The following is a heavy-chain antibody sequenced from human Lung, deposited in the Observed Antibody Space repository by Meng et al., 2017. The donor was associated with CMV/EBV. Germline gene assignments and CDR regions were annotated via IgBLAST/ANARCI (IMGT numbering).Heavy chain of an antibody. CDR1: GGTFSSYA. J-gene: IGHJ5*02. CDR3: ASRTGTPKRGCKWFDP. CDR2: IIPILGIA. Sequence: SXXVSXXASGGTFSSYAISWVRQAPGQGLEWMGGIIPILGIANYEQKFQGRVTITADKSTSTAYMELSSLRSEDTEVYYCASRTGTPKRGCKWFDPWGQGTLVTVSS. D-gene: IGHD1-7*01. V-gene: IGHV1-69*10.